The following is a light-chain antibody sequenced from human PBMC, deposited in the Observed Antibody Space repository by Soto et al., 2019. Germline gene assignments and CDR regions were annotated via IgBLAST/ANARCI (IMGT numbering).Light chain of an antibody. V-gene: IGLV2-8*01. Sequence: QSVLIQTPSASGSPGQSVTISCTGTKNDIGLYDFVSWYQHHPGKAPRLIIYEVVQRPSGVPDRFSGSKSGNTASLTVSGLQAADEADYFCKSYAGSNTYVFGSGTKVTVL. CDR1: KNDIGLYDF. J-gene: IGLJ1*01. CDR2: EVV. CDR3: KSYAGSNTYV.